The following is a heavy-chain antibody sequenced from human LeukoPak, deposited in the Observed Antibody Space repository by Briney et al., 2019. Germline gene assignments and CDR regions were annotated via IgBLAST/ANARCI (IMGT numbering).Heavy chain of an antibody. Sequence: SETLSLTCNVSGFSISSGYFWGWIRQPPGKGLEWIGNIYQTGKTSYNPSLKSRVTLSIDTSRNQFSLILTSVTAADTAIYYCARMAINGFALDPWGQGTLVTVSS. D-gene: IGHD2-2*03. CDR1: GFSISSGYF. V-gene: IGHV4-38-2*02. J-gene: IGHJ5*02. CDR3: ARMAINGFALDP. CDR2: IYQTGKT.